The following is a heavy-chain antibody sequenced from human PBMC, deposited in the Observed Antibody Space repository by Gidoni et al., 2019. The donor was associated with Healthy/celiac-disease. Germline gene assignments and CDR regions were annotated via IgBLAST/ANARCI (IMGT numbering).Heavy chain of an antibody. V-gene: IGHV4-31*03. J-gene: IGHJ6*02. CDR2: IYYSGST. Sequence: QVPLQESGPGLVKPSQTLSLTCTVSGGSIRSGGYYWSWIRQHPGKGLEWIGYIYYSGSTYYNPSLKSRVTISVDTSKNQFSLKLSSVTAADTAVYYCARDPIAASYGMDVWGQGTTVTVSS. D-gene: IGHD6-6*01. CDR1: GGSIRSGGYY. CDR3: ARDPIAASYGMDV.